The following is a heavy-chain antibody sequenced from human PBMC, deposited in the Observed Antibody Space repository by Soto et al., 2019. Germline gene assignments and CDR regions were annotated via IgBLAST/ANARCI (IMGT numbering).Heavy chain of an antibody. V-gene: IGHV3-30*02. D-gene: IGHD3-10*02. Sequence: KGLEWVAIIRYDGSNIYYADSVKGRFTISRDNSKNMLYLQMDSLRAEDTAVYFFFQAEDGIRVVRSFSAFLLNRASDL. CDR3: FQAEDGIRVVRSFSAFLLNRASDL. CDR2: IRYDGSNI. J-gene: IGHJ2*01.